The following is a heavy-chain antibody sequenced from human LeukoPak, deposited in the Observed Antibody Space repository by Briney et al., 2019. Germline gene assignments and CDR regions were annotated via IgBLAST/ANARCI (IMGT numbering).Heavy chain of an antibody. J-gene: IGHJ6*02. V-gene: IGHV3-48*01. D-gene: IGHD7-27*01. CDR2: ISSSSSTI. CDR3: AGGTGDSGAYVPSSYYGVGG. Sequence: GGSLRLSCAASGFTFSSYSMNWVRQAPGKGLEWVSYISSSSSTIYYADSVKGRFTISRDNAKNTLYLQMNSLRAEDTAMYYCAGGTGDSGAYVPSSYYGVGGWGQGPTAPVS. CDR1: GFTFSSYS.